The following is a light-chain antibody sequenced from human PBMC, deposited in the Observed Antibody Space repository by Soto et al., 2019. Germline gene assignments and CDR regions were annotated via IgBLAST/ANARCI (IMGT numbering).Light chain of an antibody. J-gene: IGLJ1*01. CDR2: DVS. CDR1: SSDVGGYNY. V-gene: IGLV2-14*03. CDR3: SSYTSSSTYV. Sequence: SVLTQPASVSGSPGQSITISCTGTSSDVGGYNYVSWYQQHPGKAPKLMIYDVSNRPSGVSNRFSGSKSGNTASLTISGLQAEEKADYYCSSYTSSSTYVFGTGTKVTVL.